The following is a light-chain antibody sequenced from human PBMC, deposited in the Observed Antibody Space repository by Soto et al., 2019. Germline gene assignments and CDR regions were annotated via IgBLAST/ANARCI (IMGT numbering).Light chain of an antibody. CDR1: QGISSY. CDR2: SAS. J-gene: IGKJ3*01. Sequence: IQLTQSPSSLSASVGDRVTITCRASQGISSYLAWYQQKPRKAPKLLIYSASTLQIGVPSRFSGSGSGTDFTLTISSLQSEDFATYYCQQINSYPRTFGPGTKVDFK. CDR3: QQINSYPRT. V-gene: IGKV1-9*01.